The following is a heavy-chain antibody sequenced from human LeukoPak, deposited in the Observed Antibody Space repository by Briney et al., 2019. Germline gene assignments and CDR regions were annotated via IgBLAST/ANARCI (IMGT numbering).Heavy chain of an antibody. CDR3: ARVRGYSRTKSLDY. J-gene: IGHJ4*02. D-gene: IGHD5-18*01. Sequence: SETLSLTCAVYGGSFGGYYWSWIRQPPGKGLEWIGEINHSGSTNYSPSLKSRVTISVDTSKNQFSLKLSSATAADTAVYYCARVRGYSRTKSLDYWGQGTLVTVSS. CDR2: INHSGST. V-gene: IGHV4-34*01. CDR1: GGSFGGYY.